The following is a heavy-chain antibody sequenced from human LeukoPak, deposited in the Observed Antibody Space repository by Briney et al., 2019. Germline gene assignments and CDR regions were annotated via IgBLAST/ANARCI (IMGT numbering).Heavy chain of an antibody. CDR3: AKDPINWGSIYFDC. CDR1: GFTFSTYA. Sequence: PGGSLRLSCAASGFTFSTYAMSWVRQAPGKGLEWVSAISGSGDSTYYTDSVKGRSTISRDNSKNILYLQMNSLTAEDTAVYWCAKDPINWGSIYFDCWGQGTLVSVSS. D-gene: IGHD7-27*01. CDR2: ISGSGDST. V-gene: IGHV3-23*01. J-gene: IGHJ4*02.